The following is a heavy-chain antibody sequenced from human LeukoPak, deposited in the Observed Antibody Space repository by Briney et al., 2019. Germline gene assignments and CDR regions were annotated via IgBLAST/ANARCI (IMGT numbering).Heavy chain of an antibody. CDR3: AKLVTAIVDF. Sequence: PSETLPLTCTVSGVSISRNADYWGWVRQPPGKRLEWIGSIYYSGTTYYNPSLKSRVTISLDTSKNQFSLKLSSVTAADTAVYYCAKLVTAIVDFWGQGTLVTVSS. D-gene: IGHD2-21*02. CDR1: GVSISRNADY. CDR2: IYYSGTT. J-gene: IGHJ1*01. V-gene: IGHV4-39*07.